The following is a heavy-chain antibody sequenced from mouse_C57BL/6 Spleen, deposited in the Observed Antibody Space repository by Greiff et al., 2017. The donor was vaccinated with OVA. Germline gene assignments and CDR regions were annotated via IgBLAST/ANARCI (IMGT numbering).Heavy chain of an antibody. J-gene: IGHJ1*03. V-gene: IGHV1-64*01. CDR3: ASPLTVVGYFDV. Sequence: VQLQQPGAELVKPGASVKLSCKASGYTFTSYWMHWVKQRPGQGLEWIGMIHPNSGSTNYNEKFKSKATLTVDKSSSTAYMQLSSLTSEDSAVYYCASPLTVVGYFDVWGKGTTVTVSS. CDR1: GYTFTSYW. CDR2: IHPNSGST. D-gene: IGHD1-1*01.